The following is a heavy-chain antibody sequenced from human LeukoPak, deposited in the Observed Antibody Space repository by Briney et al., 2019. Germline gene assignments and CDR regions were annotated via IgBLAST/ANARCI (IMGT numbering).Heavy chain of an antibody. V-gene: IGHV3-7*01. J-gene: IGHJ4*02. Sequence: PGGSLRLSCAASGFTFSSYRMSWVRQAPGKGLEWVANIKQDGSEKYYVDSVKGRFTISRDNSKNTLYLQMNSLRAEDTAVYYCARDSYGDYLPSDYWGQGTLVTVSS. CDR2: IKQDGSEK. CDR3: ARDSYGDYLPSDY. D-gene: IGHD4-17*01. CDR1: GFTFSSYR.